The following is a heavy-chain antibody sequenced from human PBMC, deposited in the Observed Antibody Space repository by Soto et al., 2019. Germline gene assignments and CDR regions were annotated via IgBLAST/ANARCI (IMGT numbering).Heavy chain of an antibody. J-gene: IGHJ4*02. CDR1: GYTFTSYG. V-gene: IGHV1-18*01. CDR2: ISAYNGNT. Sequence: ASVKVSCKASGYTFTSYGINWVRQAPGQGLEWMGWISAYNGNTKYSQKLQGRVIMTTDTSTSTAFMELRSLRSDDTAVYYCARDKDNNSGWYGIEYWGQGTLVTVS. CDR3: ARDKDNNSGWYGIEY. D-gene: IGHD6-19*01.